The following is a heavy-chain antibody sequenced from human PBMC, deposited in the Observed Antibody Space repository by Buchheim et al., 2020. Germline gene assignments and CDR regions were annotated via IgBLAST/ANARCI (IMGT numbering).Heavy chain of an antibody. D-gene: IGHD6-19*01. CDR2: INNIGNSI. V-gene: IGHV3-11*01. Sequence: QVQLVESGGGLVKPGGSLRLSCAASGFIFSDYDMTWIRQAPGRGLEWVLYINNIGNSIYYADSVKGRFTISRDNAKHSLYLQMNSLRAEDTAVYYCARDGKWLVTDWGQGTL. CDR1: GFIFSDYD. J-gene: IGHJ4*02. CDR3: ARDGKWLVTD.